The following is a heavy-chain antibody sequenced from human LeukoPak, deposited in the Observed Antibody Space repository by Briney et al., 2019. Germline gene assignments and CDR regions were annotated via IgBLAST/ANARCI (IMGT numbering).Heavy chain of an antibody. D-gene: IGHD3-22*01. Sequence: TSETLSLTCSVSGGSISSYYWSWIRQPPGKGLEWIGYIYYTGSTNYNPSLKSRVTISVDTSKNQFSLKLSSVTAADTAVYYCASRGYYDKSFDYWGQGTLVTVSS. J-gene: IGHJ4*02. CDR1: GGSISSYY. CDR3: ASRGYYDKSFDY. V-gene: IGHV4-59*12. CDR2: IYYTGST.